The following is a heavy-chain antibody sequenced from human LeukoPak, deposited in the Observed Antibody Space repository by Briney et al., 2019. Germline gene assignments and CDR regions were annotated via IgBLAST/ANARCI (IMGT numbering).Heavy chain of an antibody. Sequence: PGGSLTLSCVASGFTFSDYAMNWVRQAPGKGPEWVGHIKPMTEGGTTDYAAPVKGRFTISRDDSKNTLDLQMNSLKAEDTAVYYCTSVPVGWGQGTLVTVSA. CDR1: GFTFSDYA. CDR2: IKPMTEGGTT. D-gene: IGHD1-26*01. CDR3: TSVPVG. V-gene: IGHV3-15*01. J-gene: IGHJ4*02.